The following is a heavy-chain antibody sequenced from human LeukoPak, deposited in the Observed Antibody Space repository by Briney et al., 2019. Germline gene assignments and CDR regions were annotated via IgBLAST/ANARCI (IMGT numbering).Heavy chain of an antibody. CDR3: ARVHCSGGSCYSVDY. J-gene: IGHJ4*02. Sequence: PSETLSLTCAVYGGSFSGYYWSWIRQPPGKGLEWIGEINHSGSTNYNPSLKSRVTISVDTSKNQFSLKLSSVIAADTAVYYCARVHCSGGSCYSVDYWGQGTLVTVSS. D-gene: IGHD2-15*01. V-gene: IGHV4-34*01. CDR2: INHSGST. CDR1: GGSFSGYY.